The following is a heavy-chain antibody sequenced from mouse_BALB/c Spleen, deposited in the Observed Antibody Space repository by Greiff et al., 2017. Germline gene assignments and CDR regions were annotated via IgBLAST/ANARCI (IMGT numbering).Heavy chain of an antibody. V-gene: IGHV5-9-3*01. CDR2: ISSGGSYT. CDR3: VRHGDDGYSWFAY. D-gene: IGHD2-3*01. CDR1: GFTFSSYA. Sequence: EVKVVESGGGLVKPGGSLKLSCAASGFTFSSYAMSWVRQTPEKRLEWVATISSGGSYTYYPDSVKGRFTISRDNAKNTLYLQMSSLRSEDTAMYYCVRHGDDGYSWFAYWGQGTLVTVSA. J-gene: IGHJ3*01.